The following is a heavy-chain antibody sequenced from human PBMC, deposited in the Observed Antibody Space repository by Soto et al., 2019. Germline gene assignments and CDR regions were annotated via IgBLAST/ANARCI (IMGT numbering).Heavy chain of an antibody. Sequence: SETLSLTCTVSGGSISSSSYYWGWIRQPPGKGLEWIGSIYYSGSTYYNPSLKSRFTISVDTSKNQFSMRLSSVTAADTAVYYCGIAAAGTDYYYYGMDVWGQGTTVT. CDR1: GGSISSSSYY. J-gene: IGHJ6*02. CDR3: GIAAAGTDYYYYGMDV. D-gene: IGHD6-13*01. V-gene: IGHV4-39*01. CDR2: IYYSGST.